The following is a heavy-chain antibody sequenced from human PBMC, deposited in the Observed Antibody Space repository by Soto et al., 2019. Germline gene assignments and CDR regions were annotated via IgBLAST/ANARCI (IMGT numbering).Heavy chain of an antibody. CDR1: GYIFTNND. D-gene: IGHD3-16*01. J-gene: IGHJ5*02. V-gene: IGHV1-8*01. CDR3: ARMATFGSLNWFDT. Sequence: RASVKVSCKASGYIFTNNDVSWVRQATGQGLEWMGWVNPGSGDTGYAQKFQSRGTMIREISTTTSYMELSSLRCDDTAIYYCARMATFGSLNWFDTWGQGTLVTVSS. CDR2: VNPGSGDT.